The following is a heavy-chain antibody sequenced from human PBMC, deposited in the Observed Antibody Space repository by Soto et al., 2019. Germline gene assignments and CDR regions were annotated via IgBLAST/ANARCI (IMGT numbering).Heavy chain of an antibody. V-gene: IGHV5-10-1*01. CDR2: IDPSDSYT. D-gene: IGHD3-10*01. CDR3: ARHPRVDYYGSGSFVVWFDP. CDR1: GYSFTSYW. Sequence: PGESLKISCKGSGYSFTSYWISWVRQMPGKGLEWMGRIDPSDSYTNYSPSFQGHVTISADKSISTAYLQWSSLKASDTAMYYCARHPRVDYYGSGSFVVWFDPWGQGTLVTDSS. J-gene: IGHJ5*02.